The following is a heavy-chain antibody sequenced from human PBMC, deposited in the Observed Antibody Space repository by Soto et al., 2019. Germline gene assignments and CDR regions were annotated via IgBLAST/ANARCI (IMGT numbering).Heavy chain of an antibody. V-gene: IGHV1-69*01. CDR3: ARDECSSTSCYGSGHYYYGMDV. Sequence: QVQLVQSGAEVKKPGSSVKVSCKASGGTFSSYAISWVRRAPGQGLEWMGGIIPIFGTANYAQKFQGRVTSTADESTSTAYMELSSLRSEDTAVYYCARDECSSTSCYGSGHYYYGMDVWGQGTTVTVSS. J-gene: IGHJ6*02. D-gene: IGHD2-2*01. CDR2: IIPIFGTA. CDR1: GGTFSSYA.